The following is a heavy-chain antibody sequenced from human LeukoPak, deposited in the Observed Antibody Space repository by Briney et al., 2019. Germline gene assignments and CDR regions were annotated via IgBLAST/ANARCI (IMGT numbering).Heavy chain of an antibody. J-gene: IGHJ4*02. V-gene: IGHV1-46*01. Sequence: GASVKVSCKASGYTFTSYYMHWVRQAPGQGLEWMGIINPSGGSTSYAQKFQGRVTMTRDTSTSTVYMELSSLRSEDTAVYYCAKAGPYYYDGSGYSSDYWGQGTLVSVSS. CDR1: GYTFTSYY. CDR3: AKAGPYYYDGSGYSSDY. CDR2: INPSGGST. D-gene: IGHD3-22*01.